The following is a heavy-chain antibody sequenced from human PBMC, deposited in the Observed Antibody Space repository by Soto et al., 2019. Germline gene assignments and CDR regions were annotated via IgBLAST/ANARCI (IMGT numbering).Heavy chain of an antibody. CDR1: GYTFTSYG. Sequence: QVQLVQSGAEVKKPGASVKVSCKASGYTFTSYGISWVRQAPGQGLEWMGWISAYNGNTNYAQKLQGRVTKTPDTSTRTAYMELRTLRSDDTAVCYWAIDRGSYALDSWGQGTLVTVSS. J-gene: IGHJ5*01. CDR3: AIDRGSYALDS. D-gene: IGHD1-26*01. V-gene: IGHV1-18*01. CDR2: ISAYNGNT.